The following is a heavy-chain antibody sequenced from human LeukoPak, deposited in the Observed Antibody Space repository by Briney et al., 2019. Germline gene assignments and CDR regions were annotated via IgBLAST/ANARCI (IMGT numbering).Heavy chain of an antibody. CDR1: VASFSSGDQS. D-gene: IGHD3-22*01. V-gene: IGHV4-31*03. J-gene: IGHJ4*02. CDR2: IHPSGRL. Sequence: SQTLSLTCTVSVASFSSGDQSWNWIRQSPGKGLEWIGSIHPSGRLYNNPSLESRVTISIDTSKNQFSLNLNSVTTADTAVYFCSRGLDSRKLGYWGQGTLVTVSS. CDR3: SRGLDSRKLGY.